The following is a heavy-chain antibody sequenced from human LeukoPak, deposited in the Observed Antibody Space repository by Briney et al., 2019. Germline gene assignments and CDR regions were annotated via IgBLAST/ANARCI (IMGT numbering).Heavy chain of an antibody. CDR1: GYTFTSYG. Sequence: ASVKVSCKASGYTFTSYGISWVRQAPGHGLEWMGWMNPNSGNTGYAQKFQGRVTMTRNTSISTAYMELSSLRSEDTAVYYCARVAAPGTGDWFDRWGQGTLVTVSS. CDR3: ARVAAPGTGDWFDR. J-gene: IGHJ5*02. V-gene: IGHV1-8*02. CDR2: MNPNSGNT. D-gene: IGHD6-13*01.